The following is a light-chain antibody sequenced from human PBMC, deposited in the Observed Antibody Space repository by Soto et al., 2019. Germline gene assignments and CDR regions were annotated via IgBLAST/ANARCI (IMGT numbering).Light chain of an antibody. CDR1: QGISSW. V-gene: IGKV1-12*01. CDR3: QQAGSFPPT. J-gene: IGKJ1*01. CDR2: TAS. Sequence: DLQMTQSPSSVSASVGDRVTITCRASQGISSWLVWYQQKPGKAPELLIYTASSLQSGVPSRFSGSGSGTDFTLTISSLQPEDSATYYCQQAGSFPPTFGQGTKVEIK.